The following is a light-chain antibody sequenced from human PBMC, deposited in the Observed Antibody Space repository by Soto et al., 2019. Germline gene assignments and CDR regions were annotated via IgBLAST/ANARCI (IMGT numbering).Light chain of an antibody. Sequence: EIVLTQSPATLSLSPGERATLSCRASQSVSSNLAWYQHKPGQAPKLLIYDASNRATGIPARFSGSGSGTDFTLTISSLEPEDFAVYSCQRGDPFGQGTRLEIK. CDR1: QSVSSN. V-gene: IGKV3-11*01. CDR3: QRGDP. CDR2: DAS. J-gene: IGKJ5*01.